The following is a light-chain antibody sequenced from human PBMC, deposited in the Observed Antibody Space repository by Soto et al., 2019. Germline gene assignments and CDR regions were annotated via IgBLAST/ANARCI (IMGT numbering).Light chain of an antibody. Sequence: EIVLTQSPGTLSLSPGERATLSCTASQSISSAYSAWYQQKPGQPPRPLIYGASTRATGIPDRFSGSGSGTAVTLTSSRLEPEDFAVYYCQQYGSSRSYTFGQGTNVELK. CDR3: QQYGSSRSYT. CDR1: QSISSAY. V-gene: IGKV3-20*01. CDR2: GAS. J-gene: IGKJ2*01.